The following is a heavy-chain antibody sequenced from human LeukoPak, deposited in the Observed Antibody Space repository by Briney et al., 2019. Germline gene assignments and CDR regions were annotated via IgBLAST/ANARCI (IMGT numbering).Heavy chain of an antibody. CDR2: ISVGGTNT. Sequence: GGSLRLSCAASGFTFSNYAMSWVRQAPGKGLEWVSGISVGGTNTYYAHSVKGRFTISRDNSKNTLYLQMNSLRAEDTAVYYCARGDDYYDSSGPLDYWGQGTLVTVSS. J-gene: IGHJ4*02. CDR3: ARGDDYYDSSGPLDY. D-gene: IGHD3-22*01. CDR1: GFTFSNYA. V-gene: IGHV3-23*01.